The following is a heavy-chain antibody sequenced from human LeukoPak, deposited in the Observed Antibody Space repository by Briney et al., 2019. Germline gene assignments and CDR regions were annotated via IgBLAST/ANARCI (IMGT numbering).Heavy chain of an antibody. CDR3: ARGYPLSTTAAGTYFQH. CDR2: INPNSGGT. D-gene: IGHD6-13*01. Sequence: ASVKVSCKASGYTFSGYYMHWVRQAPGQGLDWMGWINPNSGGTNYAQKFQGRVTMTRDTSISTAYMELSRLRSDDTAVYYCARGYPLSTTAAGTYFQHWGQGTLVTVSS. V-gene: IGHV1-2*02. J-gene: IGHJ1*01. CDR1: GYTFSGYY.